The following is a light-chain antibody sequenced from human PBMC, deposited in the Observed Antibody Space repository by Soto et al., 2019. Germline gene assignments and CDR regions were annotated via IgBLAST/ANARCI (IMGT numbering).Light chain of an antibody. Sequence: DIQMTQSPSTLSASVGDSVTITCRSSQIISNFLAWYQQKPGKAPKLLISKASNLASGVPLRFSGSGSGTEFTLTISSLQPDDYAIYYCHQYSSSSTFGPGTHVDI. J-gene: IGKJ3*01. CDR2: KAS. CDR1: QIISNF. V-gene: IGKV1-5*03. CDR3: HQYSSSST.